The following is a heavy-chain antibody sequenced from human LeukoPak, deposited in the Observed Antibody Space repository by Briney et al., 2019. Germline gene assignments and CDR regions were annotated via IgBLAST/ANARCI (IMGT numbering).Heavy chain of an antibody. CDR3: ARRYDTSGYSYLD. CDR2: INHSGST. J-gene: IGHJ4*02. Sequence: SETLSLTCVLYGGSSSAYYWSWIRQPPGKGLEWIGEINHSGSTNYNPSLKSRVTISVDTSKNQFSLKLSSVTAADTAVYYCARRYDTSGYSYLDWGQGTLVTVSS. D-gene: IGHD3-22*01. CDR1: GGSSSAYY. V-gene: IGHV4-34*01.